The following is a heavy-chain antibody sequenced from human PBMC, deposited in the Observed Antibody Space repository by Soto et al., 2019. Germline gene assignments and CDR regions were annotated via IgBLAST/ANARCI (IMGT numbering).Heavy chain of an antibody. CDR1: GFNFSTYG. Sequence: HPGGSLRLSCEASGFNFSTYGMHWVRQAPGKGLEWISYITSGGTTYYADSAKGRFTISRDNAKNSLYLHLNSLTAEDTAIYYCARVLYATWSSFDYWGQGTLVTVSS. CDR2: ITSGGTT. V-gene: IGHV3-48*04. CDR3: ARVLYATWSSFDY. J-gene: IGHJ4*02. D-gene: IGHD1-26*01.